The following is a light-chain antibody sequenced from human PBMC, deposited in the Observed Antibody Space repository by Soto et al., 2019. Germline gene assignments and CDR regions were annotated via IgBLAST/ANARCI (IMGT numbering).Light chain of an antibody. CDR2: GAS. Sequence: EIVLTQSPGTLSLSPGERATLSCRANQSVTSNFLAWYQQKPGQAPRLLIYGASSRATGIPDRFSGSGSGTDFTLTISRLEPEDFAVYYCQHYGSSPWTFGQGTKVDI. V-gene: IGKV3-20*01. J-gene: IGKJ1*01. CDR1: QSVTSNF. CDR3: QHYGSSPWT.